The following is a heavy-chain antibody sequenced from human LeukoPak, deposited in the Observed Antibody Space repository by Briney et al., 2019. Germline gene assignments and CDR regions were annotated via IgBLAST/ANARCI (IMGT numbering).Heavy chain of an antibody. J-gene: IGHJ4*02. Sequence: ASVKVSCKASGYTFTNYGIGWVRQAPGQGLEWMGRISGYNGNTNYAQKFQGRVTMTTDTSTCTAYMELRSLRSDDAAVYYCARGGSGWSREYWGQGTLITVSS. V-gene: IGHV1-18*01. CDR3: ARGGSGWSREY. CDR2: ISGYNGNT. CDR1: GYTFTNYG. D-gene: IGHD6-19*01.